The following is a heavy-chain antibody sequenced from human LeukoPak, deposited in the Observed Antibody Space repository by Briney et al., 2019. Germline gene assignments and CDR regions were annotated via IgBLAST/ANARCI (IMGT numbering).Heavy chain of an antibody. CDR1: RFTFSRYG. CDR2: ISYDGSNK. V-gene: IGHV3-30*18. Sequence: GGSLRLSCAASRFTFSRYGMHWVRQAPGKGLEWVAVISYDGSNKDYADSVKGRFTISRDNSKNTLYLQMNSLRAEDTAVYYCANSRGGSGSSPANYWGQGTLVTVSS. CDR3: ANSRGGSGSSPANY. D-gene: IGHD3-10*01. J-gene: IGHJ4*02.